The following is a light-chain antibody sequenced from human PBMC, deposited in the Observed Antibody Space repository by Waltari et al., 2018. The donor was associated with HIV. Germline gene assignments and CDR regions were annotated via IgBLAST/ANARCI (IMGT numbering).Light chain of an antibody. J-gene: IGLJ3*02. CDR3: QVWDYRGYVM. CDR1: KLGDRY. CDR2: QDK. V-gene: IGLV3-1*01. Sequence: SYELTQPPSVSVSPGQTASISCSGDKLGDRYASWYQQRPGQSPVLIIYQDKKRPSGTPERFSGSNSWTTATLTISGTQTREEADYYCQVWDYRGYVMFGGGTKLTVL.